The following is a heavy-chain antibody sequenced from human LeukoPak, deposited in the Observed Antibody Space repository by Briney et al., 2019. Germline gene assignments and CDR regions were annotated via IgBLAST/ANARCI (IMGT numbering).Heavy chain of an antibody. D-gene: IGHD1-26*01. J-gene: IGHJ4*02. CDR1: GGSISPYY. Sequence: SETLSLTCTVSGGSISPYYWSWIRQPPGKGLEWIGYIYYSGSTNYNPSLKSRVTISVDTSKNQFSLKLSSVTAADTAVYYCARQSGSYYSSPFDYWGQGTLVTVSS. CDR2: IYYSGST. CDR3: ARQSGSYYSSPFDY. V-gene: IGHV4-59*08.